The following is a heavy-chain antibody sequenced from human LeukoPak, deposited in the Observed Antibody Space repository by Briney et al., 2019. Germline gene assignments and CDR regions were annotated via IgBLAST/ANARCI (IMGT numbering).Heavy chain of an antibody. D-gene: IGHD2/OR15-2a*01. CDR3: ARDSISAALFDL. Sequence: PGGSLRLSCAASGFTFSSYAMTSVRQAPGPEPEWISYITNSGSTIYYAVSVKCRFTISRDNAKNSLVLRMNSLRDEDSAVYYCARDSISAALFDLCGQGTLITVSS. CDR2: ITNSGSTI. J-gene: IGHJ5*02. V-gene: IGHV3-48*02. CDR1: GFTFSSYA.